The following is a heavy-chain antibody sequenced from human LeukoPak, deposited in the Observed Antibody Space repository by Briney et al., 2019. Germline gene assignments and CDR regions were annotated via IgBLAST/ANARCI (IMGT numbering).Heavy chain of an antibody. V-gene: IGHV4-34*01. CDR1: VGSFRVYY. J-gene: IGHJ4*02. Sequence: SETLSLTSAVYVGSFRVYYWSGIRNPPGKGLEGIGEINRSGSTNYNPSLKSRVTISVDTSKNQFSLKLSSVTAADTAVYYCASSEWRWLQFYWGQGTLVTVSS. D-gene: IGHD5-24*01. CDR3: ASSEWRWLQFY. CDR2: INRSGST.